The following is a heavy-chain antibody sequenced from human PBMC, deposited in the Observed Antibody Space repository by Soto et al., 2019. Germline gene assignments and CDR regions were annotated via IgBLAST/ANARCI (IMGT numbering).Heavy chain of an antibody. CDR2: IKQDGSEK. J-gene: IGHJ6*02. Sequence: LRLSCAASGFTFSSYWMSWVRQAPGKGLEWVANIKQDGSEKYYVDSVKGRFTISRDNAKNSLYLQMNSLRAEDTAVYYCARDRYSSSWYSYYYYGMDVWGQGTTVTVSS. CDR3: ARDRYSSSWYSYYYYGMDV. D-gene: IGHD6-13*01. CDR1: GFTFSSYW. V-gene: IGHV3-7*01.